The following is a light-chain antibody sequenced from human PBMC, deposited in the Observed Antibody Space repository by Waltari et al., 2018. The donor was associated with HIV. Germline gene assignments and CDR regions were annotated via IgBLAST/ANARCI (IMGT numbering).Light chain of an antibody. V-gene: IGLV1-47*01. CDR1: SSNIGRNY. J-gene: IGLJ2*01. Sequence: QSVLTQPPSASGTPGQRVTISCSGSSSNIGRNYVYWYQQLPGTAPKLLIYTNNRLPSGVPDRFSGSESGTSASLAISGLRSEDEADYYCAAWDASLSVVFGGGTKLTVL. CDR2: TNN. CDR3: AAWDASLSVV.